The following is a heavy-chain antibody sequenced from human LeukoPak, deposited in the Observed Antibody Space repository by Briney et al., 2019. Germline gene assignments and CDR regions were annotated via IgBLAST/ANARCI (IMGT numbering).Heavy chain of an antibody. J-gene: IGHJ4*02. Sequence: GGSLRLSCAVSGFSLRSYWMHWVRQAPGKGLVWVSRISGDGSMTNYADSVKGRFTTSRDNAKNTVYLQMNSLRAEDTAVYYCARYSSSSGGASHYFDYWGQGTLVTVSS. V-gene: IGHV3-74*01. CDR2: ISGDGSMT. D-gene: IGHD6-6*01. CDR1: GFSLRSYW. CDR3: ARYSSSSGGASHYFDY.